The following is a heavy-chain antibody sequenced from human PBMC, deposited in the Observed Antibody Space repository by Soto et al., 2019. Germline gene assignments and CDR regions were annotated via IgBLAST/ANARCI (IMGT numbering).Heavy chain of an antibody. CDR2: IYYSGYT. V-gene: IGHV4-39*02. J-gene: IGHJ5*02. D-gene: IGHD1-26*01. CDR1: GGSISSSSYY. CDR3: ARDGGSYVSNWFDP. Sequence: SETLSLTCTVSGGSISSSSYYWGWIRQPPGKGLEWIGSIYYSGYTYYNPSLKSRVTISVDTSKNQFSLKLSSVTAADTAVYYCARDGGSYVSNWFDPWGQGTLVTVSS.